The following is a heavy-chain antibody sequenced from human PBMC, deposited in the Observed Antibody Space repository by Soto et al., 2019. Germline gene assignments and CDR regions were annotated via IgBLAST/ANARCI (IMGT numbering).Heavy chain of an antibody. CDR3: AKTDYGSGTFDS. J-gene: IGHJ4*02. V-gene: IGHV5-51*03. D-gene: IGHD3-10*01. CDR2: IYPGDSDV. Sequence: DVQLVQSGAEVKKPGESLRISCKGSGYDFSAYWINWVRQMPRKGLEWMGTIYPGDSDVRYRPSFQGQVTISVDKSISIAYLQWSSLKAADTAIYYCAKTDYGSGTFDSWGQGTLVTVSS. CDR1: GYDFSAYW.